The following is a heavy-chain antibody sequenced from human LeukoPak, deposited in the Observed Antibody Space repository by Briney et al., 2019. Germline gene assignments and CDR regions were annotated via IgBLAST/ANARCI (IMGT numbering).Heavy chain of an antibody. CDR2: IYYSGTT. J-gene: IGHJ2*01. CDR3: ARETYSYTLGGYSFDL. D-gene: IGHD3-16*01. V-gene: IGHV4-59*01. CDR1: GGSIGSYF. Sequence: SETLSLTCTVSGGSIGSYFWSWIRQPLGKRLEWMGYIYYSGTTNYNPSLKSRVTMSMDRSKNQFSLKLTSVSAAGTAVYYCARETYSYTLGGYSFDLWGRGTLVTLSS.